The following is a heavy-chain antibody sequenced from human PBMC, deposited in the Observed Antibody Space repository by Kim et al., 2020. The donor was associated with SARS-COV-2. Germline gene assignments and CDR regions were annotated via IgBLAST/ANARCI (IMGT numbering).Heavy chain of an antibody. D-gene: IGHD3-3*02. CDR2: NK. CDR3: ARDSKDYFDY. J-gene: IGHJ4*02. Sequence: NKYYADSVKGRFTISRDNSKNTLYLQMNSLRAEDTAVYYCARDSKDYFDYWGQGTLVTVSS. V-gene: IGHV3-33*01.